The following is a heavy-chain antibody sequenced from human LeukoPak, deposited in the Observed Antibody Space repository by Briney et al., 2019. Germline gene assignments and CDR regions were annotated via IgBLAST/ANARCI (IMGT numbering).Heavy chain of an antibody. D-gene: IGHD1-14*01. CDR2: ISYDGINK. J-gene: IGHJ4*02. Sequence: QPGGSLILSCAVSGFTFSAYGMHWVRQAPGKGLEWVAIISYDGINKYYPDSVKGRFTISRDNSKNTLYLQMNSLRAEDTAVYYCAKDTRDDHHSDYWGQGTLVTVSP. V-gene: IGHV3-30*18. CDR3: AKDTRDDHHSDY. CDR1: GFTFSAYG.